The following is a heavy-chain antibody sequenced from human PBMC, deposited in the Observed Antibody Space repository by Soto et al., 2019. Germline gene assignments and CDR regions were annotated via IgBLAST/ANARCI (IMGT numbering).Heavy chain of an antibody. V-gene: IGHV3-23*01. CDR1: GFTFSSYA. CDR2: ISGSGGRT. J-gene: IGHJ4*02. D-gene: IGHD3-10*01. Sequence: EVQLLESGGGLVQTRGSLRLSCAASGFTFSSYAMSWVRQAPGKGLEWVSAISGSGGRTYYADSVKGRFTISRDNSNNTLYLQMNSLRAEDTAVYYCAKASRGVLWFGEPEYYFDYWGQGTLVTVSS. CDR3: AKASRGVLWFGEPEYYFDY.